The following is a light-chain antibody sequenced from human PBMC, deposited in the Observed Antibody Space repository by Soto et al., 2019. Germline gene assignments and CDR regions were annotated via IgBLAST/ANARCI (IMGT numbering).Light chain of an antibody. Sequence: QSALTQPASVSGSPGQSITISCTGTSSDIGAYNYVSWYQQHPGKAPKLMIYDVNIRPSGVSNRFSGSKSGNTASLTISGLQAEDEADYYCTSWTTSTTMIFVGGTKLTVL. V-gene: IGLV2-14*03. CDR1: SSDIGAYNY. CDR2: DVN. J-gene: IGLJ2*01. CDR3: TSWTTSTTMI.